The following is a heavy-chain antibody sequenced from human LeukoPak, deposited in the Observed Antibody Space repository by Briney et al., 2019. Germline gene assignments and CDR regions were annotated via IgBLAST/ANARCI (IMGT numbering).Heavy chain of an antibody. CDR1: GFTFSSYW. CDR3: ARDPSYYDILTGYRTTKYYFDY. J-gene: IGHJ4*02. D-gene: IGHD3-9*01. V-gene: IGHV3-7*03. CDR2: IKQDGSEK. Sequence: PGGSLRLSCAASGFTFSSYWMSWVRQAPGKGLEWVANIKQDGSEKYYVDSVKGRFTISRDNAKNSLYLQMNSLRAEDTAVYYCARDPSYYDILTGYRTTKYYFDYWGQGTLVTVSS.